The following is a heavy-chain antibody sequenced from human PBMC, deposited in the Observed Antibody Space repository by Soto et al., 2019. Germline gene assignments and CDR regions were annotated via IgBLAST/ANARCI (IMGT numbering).Heavy chain of an antibody. CDR2: ISGSTSGTTNKT. CDR1: GFTFNYYA. J-gene: IGHJ5*02. D-gene: IGHD2-21*01. V-gene: IGHV3-23*01. CDR3: AKGGPLVSAIDWFDP. Sequence: GGSLRLSCVASGFTFNYYAMSWVRQAPEKGLEWVSVISGSTSGTTNKTYYADSVKGRFTISRDDSRNTLYLQMNSLRAEDTAIYYCAKGGPLVSAIDWFDPWGQGTLVTVSS.